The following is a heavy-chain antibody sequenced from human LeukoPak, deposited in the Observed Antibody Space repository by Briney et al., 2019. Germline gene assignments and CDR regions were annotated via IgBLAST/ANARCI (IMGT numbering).Heavy chain of an antibody. Sequence: SETLSLTCAVFGGSFSGYYWSWVRQPPGKGLEWIGEINHPGSTNFNPSLKGRVTISVDTSKNQFSLKLSSVTAADTAVYYCARGYDSSGYVYYYYYMDVWGKGTTVTVSS. CDR1: GGSFSGYY. J-gene: IGHJ6*03. CDR2: INHPGST. D-gene: IGHD3-22*01. V-gene: IGHV4-34*01. CDR3: ARGYDSSGYVYYYYYMDV.